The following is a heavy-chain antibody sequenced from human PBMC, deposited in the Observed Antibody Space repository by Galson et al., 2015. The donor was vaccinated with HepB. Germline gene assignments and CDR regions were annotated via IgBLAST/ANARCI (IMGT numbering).Heavy chain of an antibody. CDR2: IIVRLGTA. Sequence: SVKVSCKASGGTFSNFAINWVRQAPGQGLEWMGGIIVRLGTANPAQKFQGRVAITADESTNTVDMELSSLTSEDTAVYYCAKEAKSRASAHKYLFYYMDVWGKGTTATVSS. D-gene: IGHD1-26*01. CDR3: AKEAKSRASAHKYLFYYMDV. V-gene: IGHV1-69*13. J-gene: IGHJ6*03. CDR1: GGTFSNFA.